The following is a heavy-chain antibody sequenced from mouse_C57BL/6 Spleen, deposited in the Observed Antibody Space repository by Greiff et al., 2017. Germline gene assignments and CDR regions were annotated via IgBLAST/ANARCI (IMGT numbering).Heavy chain of an antibody. Sequence: VKLQESGPGLVAPSQSLSITCTVSGFSLTSYGVHWVRQPPGKGLEWLVVIWSDGSTTYNSALKSRLSISKDNSKSQVFLKMNSLQTDDTAMYYCARQNDYDVDYAMDYWGQGTSVTVSS. CDR1: GFSLTSYG. CDR2: IWSDGST. CDR3: ARQNDYDVDYAMDY. D-gene: IGHD2-4*01. V-gene: IGHV2-6-1*01. J-gene: IGHJ4*01.